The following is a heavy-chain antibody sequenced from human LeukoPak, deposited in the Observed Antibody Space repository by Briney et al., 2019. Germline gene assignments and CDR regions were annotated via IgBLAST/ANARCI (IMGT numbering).Heavy chain of an antibody. J-gene: IGHJ4*02. Sequence: GGSLRLSCAASGFPFGTYAMSWVRQGPGRGLEWVSAISGIGTYTYYADSVKGRFTISRDNSKNTLYLQMHSLRAEDTAVYYCVRYSDNFYSYDYWGQGTLVTVSS. CDR2: ISGIGTYT. CDR1: GFPFGTYA. V-gene: IGHV3-23*01. CDR3: VRYSDNFYSYDY. D-gene: IGHD5-12*01.